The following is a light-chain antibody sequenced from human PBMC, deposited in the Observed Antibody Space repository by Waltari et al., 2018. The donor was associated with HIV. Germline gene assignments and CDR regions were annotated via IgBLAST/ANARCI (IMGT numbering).Light chain of an antibody. CDR1: TSDLSDYYY. V-gene: IGLV2-14*03. CDR2: DVT. CDR3: ISYTSSGTLV. Sequence: QSALTQPASMSGSPGQSITISCTGTTSDLSDYYYVSWYQQHPGRAPKRIIDDVTKRPSGVSNRFSGSKAGSTASLTISGLQAEDEGDYYCISYTSSGTLVFGGGTKLTVL. J-gene: IGLJ2*01.